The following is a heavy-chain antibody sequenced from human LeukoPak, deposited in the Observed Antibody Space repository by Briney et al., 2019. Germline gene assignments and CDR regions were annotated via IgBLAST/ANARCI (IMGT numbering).Heavy chain of an antibody. J-gene: IGHJ5*02. D-gene: IGHD5-18*01. CDR1: GGSFSGYY. V-gene: IGHV4-34*01. Sequence: SETLSLTCAVYGGSFSGYYWSWIRQPPGKGLEWIGEINHSGSTNYNPSLKSRVTISVDTSKNQFSLKLSSVTAADTAVYYCARDSDLRGYSYGNWFDPWGQGTLVTVSS. CDR2: INHSGST. CDR3: ARDSDLRGYSYGNWFDP.